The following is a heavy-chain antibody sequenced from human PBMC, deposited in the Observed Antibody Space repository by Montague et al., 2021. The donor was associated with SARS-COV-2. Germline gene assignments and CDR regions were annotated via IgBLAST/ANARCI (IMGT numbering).Heavy chain of an antibody. CDR3: ARRGTGNYEILDY. CDR2: IYDSGGA. Sequence: SETLSLTCTISGGSMRRYYGTWIRQLPGKELEWIGSIYDSGGARYNPSLKSRVSISVDASKNQFSLRVTSVTAADTAVYFCARRGTGNYEILDYWGQGILVTVSS. V-gene: IGHV4-59*01. J-gene: IGHJ4*02. CDR1: GGSMRRYY. D-gene: IGHD3-3*01.